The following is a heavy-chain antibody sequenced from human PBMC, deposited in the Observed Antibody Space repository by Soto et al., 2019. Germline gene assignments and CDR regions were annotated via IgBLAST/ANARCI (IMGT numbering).Heavy chain of an antibody. J-gene: IGHJ4*02. Sequence: QVQLQESGPGLVKPSQTLSLTCTVSGGSIGSGGYYWSWIRQHPGKGLEWIGYIYYSGSTYYNPSLKSRVTISVDTSKNQFSLKLSSVTAADTAVYYCARAHLPPFGELWFDYWGQGTLVTVSS. CDR3: ARAHLPPFGELWFDY. CDR1: GGSIGSGGYY. CDR2: IYYSGST. D-gene: IGHD3-10*01. V-gene: IGHV4-31*03.